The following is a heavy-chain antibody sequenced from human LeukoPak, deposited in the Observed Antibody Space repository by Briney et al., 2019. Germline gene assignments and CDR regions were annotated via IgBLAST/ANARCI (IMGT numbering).Heavy chain of an antibody. CDR1: GFTFGDYG. Sequence: GGSLRLSCAASGFTFGDYGMSWVRQVPGKGLEWVSGINWNGGSRGYADSVKGRFTISRDNAKNSLYLQMNSLRAEDTAVYYCAKCTSSSWYLPPFDYWGQGTLVTVSS. CDR3: AKCTSSSWYLPPFDY. J-gene: IGHJ4*02. CDR2: INWNGGSR. D-gene: IGHD6-13*01. V-gene: IGHV3-20*04.